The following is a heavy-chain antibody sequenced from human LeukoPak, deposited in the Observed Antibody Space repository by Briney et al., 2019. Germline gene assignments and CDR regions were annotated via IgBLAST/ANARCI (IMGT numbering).Heavy chain of an antibody. D-gene: IGHD6-6*01. J-gene: IGHJ4*02. V-gene: IGHV4-4*07. CDR1: GGSISSYY. CDR2: IYTSGST. CDR3: ARVIAARFDY. Sequence: SETLSLTCTVSGGSISSYYWSWIRQPAGKGLEWIARIYTSGSTNYNPSLKSRVNFSVDKSKKKLSLKLSCVTGADTTVLYCARVIAARFDYWGQGTLVTVSS.